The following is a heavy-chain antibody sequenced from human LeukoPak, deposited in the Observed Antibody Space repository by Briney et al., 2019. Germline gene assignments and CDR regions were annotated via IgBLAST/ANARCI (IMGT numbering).Heavy chain of an antibody. CDR1: GFTFSSYW. CDR2: IKQDGSEK. D-gene: IGHD6-13*01. Sequence: GGSLRLSCAASGFTFSSYWMSWVRQAPGKGLEWVANIKQDGSEKYYVDSVKGRFTISRDNAKNSLYLQMNSLRAEDTAVYYCARDFRGVAAAVPYNWFDPWGQGTLVTVSS. V-gene: IGHV3-7*01. J-gene: IGHJ5*02. CDR3: ARDFRGVAAAVPYNWFDP.